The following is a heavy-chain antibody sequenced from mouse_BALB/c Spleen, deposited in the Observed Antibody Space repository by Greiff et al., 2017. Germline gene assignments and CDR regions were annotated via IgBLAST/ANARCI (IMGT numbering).Heavy chain of an antibody. V-gene: IGHV5-17*02. J-gene: IGHJ3*01. CDR1: GFTFSSFG. Sequence: EVQRVESGGGLVQPGGSRKLSCAASGFTFSSFGMHWVRQAPEKGLEWVAYISSGSSTIYYADTVKGRFTISRDNPKNTLFLQMTSLRSEDTAMYYCAREGWFAYWGQGTLVTVSA. CDR2: ISSGSSTI. CDR3: AREGWFAY.